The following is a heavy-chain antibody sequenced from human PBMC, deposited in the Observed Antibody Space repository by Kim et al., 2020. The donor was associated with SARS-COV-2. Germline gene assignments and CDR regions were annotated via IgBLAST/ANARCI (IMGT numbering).Heavy chain of an antibody. CDR3: ARDYGQSSGSPIGAFDI. J-gene: IGHJ3*02. V-gene: IGHV3-30*07. D-gene: IGHD3-22*01. Sequence: VRGRFTISRDNSKNTLYLQMNSLRAEDTAVYYCARDYGQSSGSPIGAFDIWGQGTMVTVSS.